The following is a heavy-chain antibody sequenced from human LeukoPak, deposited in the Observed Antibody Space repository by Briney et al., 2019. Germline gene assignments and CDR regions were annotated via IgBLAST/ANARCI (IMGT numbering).Heavy chain of an antibody. D-gene: IGHD3-10*01. V-gene: IGHV4-39*01. CDR3: VHGSGSFRYYLDY. CDR2: IYYSGST. J-gene: IGHJ4*02. Sequence: SETLSLTCTVSGGSIISVSYFWGWIRQPPGKGLEWIGSIYYSGSTYYNPSLKSRVTISVDTSKSQFSLKLSSVTAADTAVYYCVHGSGSFRYYLDYWGQGTPVTVSS. CDR1: GGSIISVSYF.